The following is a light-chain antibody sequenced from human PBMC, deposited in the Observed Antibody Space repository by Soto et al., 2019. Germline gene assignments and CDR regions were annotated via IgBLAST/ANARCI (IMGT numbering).Light chain of an antibody. CDR2: DAS. CDR1: QSVSSNY. J-gene: IGKJ4*01. V-gene: IGKV3D-20*02. Sequence: EIVLTQSPGTLSLSPGERATFSCRASQSVSSNYLAWYQQKPGQPSRLLIYDASNRATGIPARFSGSGSGTDFTLTISSLEPEDFALYFCQQRNNWPPTFGGGTKVDIK. CDR3: QQRNNWPPT.